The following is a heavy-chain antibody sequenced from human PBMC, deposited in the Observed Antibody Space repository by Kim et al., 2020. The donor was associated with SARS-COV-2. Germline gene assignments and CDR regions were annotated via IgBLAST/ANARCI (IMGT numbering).Heavy chain of an antibody. Sequence: SPSFHGQVTISADKSISPAYLQWSSLKASDTAMYYCARHRGVDTPRAIDYWGQGTLVTVSS. J-gene: IGHJ4*02. D-gene: IGHD3-10*01. CDR3: ARHRGVDTPRAIDY. V-gene: IGHV5-51*01.